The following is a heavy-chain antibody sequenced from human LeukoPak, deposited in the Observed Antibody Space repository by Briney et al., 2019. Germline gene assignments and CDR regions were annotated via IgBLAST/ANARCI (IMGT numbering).Heavy chain of an antibody. Sequence: PGGSLRLSCAASGFTFSSYAMSWVRQAPGKGLEWVSAISGSGGSTYYADSVKGRFTISRDNSKNTLYLQMNSLRAEDTAVYYCAREGFLEWLPPYYYYYGMDVWGQGTTVTVSS. D-gene: IGHD3-3*01. CDR3: AREGFLEWLPPYYYYYGMDV. CDR1: GFTFSSYA. CDR2: ISGSGGST. J-gene: IGHJ6*02. V-gene: IGHV3-23*01.